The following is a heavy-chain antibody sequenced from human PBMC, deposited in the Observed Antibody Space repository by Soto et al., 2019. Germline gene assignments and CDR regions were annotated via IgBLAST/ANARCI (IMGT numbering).Heavy chain of an antibody. CDR3: ARSSTSANYLDY. CDR2: IYYSGST. CDR1: GGSISGGGYY. D-gene: IGHD2-2*01. Sequence: QVQLQESGPGLVKPSQTLSLTCTVSGGSISGGGYYWSWIRQHPGKGLEWIGYIYYSGSTYYNPSLKSRVTISVDTSKNQFSLKLSSVTAADTAVYYCARSSTSANYLDYWGQGTLVTVSS. J-gene: IGHJ4*02. V-gene: IGHV4-31*03.